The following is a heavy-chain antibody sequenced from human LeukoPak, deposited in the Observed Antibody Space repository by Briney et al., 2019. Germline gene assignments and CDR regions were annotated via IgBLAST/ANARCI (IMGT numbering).Heavy chain of an antibody. CDR3: AREAITMVRGVHAFDI. V-gene: IGHV4-61*02. J-gene: IGHJ3*02. CDR2: IYTSGST. Sequence: SQTLSRTCTVSGGSISSGSYYWSWIRQPAGKGLEWIGRIYTSGSTNYNPSLKTRVTISVDTSKNQFSLKLSSVTAADTAVYYCAREAITMVRGVHAFDIWGQGTMVTVSS. D-gene: IGHD3-10*01. CDR1: GGSISSGSYY.